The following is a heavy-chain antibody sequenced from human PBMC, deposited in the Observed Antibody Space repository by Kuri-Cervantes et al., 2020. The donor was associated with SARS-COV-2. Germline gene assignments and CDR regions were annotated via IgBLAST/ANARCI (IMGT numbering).Heavy chain of an antibody. CDR2: MCTSGVT. D-gene: IGHD3-3*01. J-gene: IGHJ6*03. CDR3: ARTSPYDLWSGHVIYFYYYYLDV. Sequence: GSLRLSCTVSGGSISSSSHYWSWIRQSPGKGLECVGYMCTSGVTNYNPSLKSRVTISVDTSKNQFSLKLSSVTAADTAVYYCARTSPYDLWSGHVIYFYYYYLDVWGKGTPVTVSS. CDR1: GGSISSSSHY. V-gene: IGHV4-61*01.